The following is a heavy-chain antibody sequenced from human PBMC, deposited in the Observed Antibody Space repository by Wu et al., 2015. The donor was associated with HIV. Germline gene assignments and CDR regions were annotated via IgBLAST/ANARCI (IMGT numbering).Heavy chain of an antibody. D-gene: IGHD6-19*01. Sequence: QVQLVQSGAEVKKPGASVKVSCKASGYTFTSYGISWVRQAPGQGLEWMGWISAYDSNTDYAQNLQGRVTMTTDTSTNTAYMELRSLRFDDTAVYYCVRDQQWPSTYYYYYGMDVWGQGTTVTSP. CDR2: ISAYDSNT. CDR3: VRDQQWPSTYYYYYGMDV. CDR1: GYTFTSYG. J-gene: IGHJ6*02. V-gene: IGHV1-18*01.